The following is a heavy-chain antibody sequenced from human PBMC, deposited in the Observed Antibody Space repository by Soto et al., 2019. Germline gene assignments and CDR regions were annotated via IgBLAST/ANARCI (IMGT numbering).Heavy chain of an antibody. CDR1: GGSISSYY. CDR2: IYYSGST. V-gene: IGHV4-59*01. Sequence: PSETLSLTCTVSGGSISSYYWSWIRQPPGKGLEWIGYIYYSGSTNYNPSLKSRVTISVDTSKNQFSLELSSVTAADTAVYYCARGFRDSSGYYERWTYGMDVWGQGTTVTVSS. CDR3: ARGFRDSSGYYERWTYGMDV. D-gene: IGHD3-22*01. J-gene: IGHJ6*02.